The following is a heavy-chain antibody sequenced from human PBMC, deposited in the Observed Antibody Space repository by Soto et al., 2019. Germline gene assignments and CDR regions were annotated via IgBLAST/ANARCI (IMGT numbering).Heavy chain of an antibody. J-gene: IGHJ4*02. CDR1: GFTFSVFG. CDR3: AKTITTIGVSSTGRGALLDN. Sequence: QVQLVESGGGVVQPGRSLRLSCAASGFTFSVFGMHWVRQAPGKGLEWVAVISNDGNSEHYADPVKGRFTISRDNSKNTFYLQMNSLSVEDTAVYYCAKTITTIGVSSTGRGALLDNWGQGILVSVSS. D-gene: IGHD3-3*01. V-gene: IGHV3-30*18. CDR2: ISNDGNSE.